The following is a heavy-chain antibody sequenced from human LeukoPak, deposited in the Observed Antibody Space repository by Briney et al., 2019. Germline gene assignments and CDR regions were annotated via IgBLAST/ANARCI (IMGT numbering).Heavy chain of an antibody. J-gene: IGHJ4*02. V-gene: IGHV4-59*08. Sequence: SETLSLTSTVSGGSISGYYWSWIRQPPGKGLEWIGYIFHTGSANYNPSLKSRVTMSVDTSKNQFSLRLSSVTAADTAVYYCVRQPYTSGAYYFDYWGQGTLVTVSS. CDR1: GGSISGYY. CDR2: IFHTGSA. CDR3: VRQPYTSGAYYFDY. D-gene: IGHD2-8*01.